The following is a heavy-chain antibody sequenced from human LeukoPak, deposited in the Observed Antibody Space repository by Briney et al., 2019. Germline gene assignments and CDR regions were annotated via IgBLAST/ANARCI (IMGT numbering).Heavy chain of an antibody. J-gene: IGHJ5*02. CDR1: GYTFTSYG. Sequence: GASVKVSCKASGYTFTSYGISWVRQAPGQGLEWMGWSSAYNGNTNYAQKLQGRVTMTTDTSTSTAYMELRSLRSDDTAVYYCARGTYYYDSSGYYPPYWFDPWGQGTLVTVSS. CDR3: ARGTYYYDSSGYYPPYWFDP. D-gene: IGHD3-22*01. V-gene: IGHV1-18*01. CDR2: SSAYNGNT.